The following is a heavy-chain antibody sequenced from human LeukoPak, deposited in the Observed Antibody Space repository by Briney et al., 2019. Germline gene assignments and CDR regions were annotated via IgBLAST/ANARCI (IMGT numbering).Heavy chain of an antibody. J-gene: IGHJ4*02. V-gene: IGHV1-18*01. CDR2: ISAYNGNT. CDR1: GYTFTSYG. Sequence: ASVKVSCKASGYTFTSYGISWVRQAPGQGLEWMGWISAYNGNTNYAQKLQGRVTMTTDTSTSTAYMELRSLRSDDTAVYYCASYSQSTLTYDYWGQGTLVTVSS. CDR3: ASYSQSTLTYDY. D-gene: IGHD5-18*01.